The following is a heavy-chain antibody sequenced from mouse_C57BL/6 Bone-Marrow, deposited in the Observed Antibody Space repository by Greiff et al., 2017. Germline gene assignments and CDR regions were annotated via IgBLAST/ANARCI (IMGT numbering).Heavy chain of an antibody. CDR2: ISGGGGNT. CDR3: SRQGIITTVVDFDY. V-gene: IGHV5-9*01. J-gene: IGHJ2*01. CDR1: GFTFSSYT. D-gene: IGHD1-1*01. Sequence: EVQGVESGGGLVKPGGSLKLSCAASGFTFSSYTMSWVRQTPEQRLEWVATISGGGGNTYYPDSVKGRFTISRDNAKHTLDLQMSSLRSEDTALYYCSRQGIITTVVDFDYWGQGTTLTVSS.